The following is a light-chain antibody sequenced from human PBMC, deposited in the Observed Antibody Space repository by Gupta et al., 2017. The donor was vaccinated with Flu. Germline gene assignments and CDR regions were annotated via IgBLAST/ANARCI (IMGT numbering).Light chain of an antibody. V-gene: IGKV3-15*01. J-gene: IGKJ5*01. CDR3: QQYHNWPPIT. Sequence: EIVMTQSPATLSVFPGERATLSCRASQSVSSNLAWYQQKPGQAPRLLIYGASTRATGIPARFSGSGSGTEFTLTISSPQSEDFAVYYCQQYHNWPPITFGQGTRLEIK. CDR1: QSVSSN. CDR2: GAS.